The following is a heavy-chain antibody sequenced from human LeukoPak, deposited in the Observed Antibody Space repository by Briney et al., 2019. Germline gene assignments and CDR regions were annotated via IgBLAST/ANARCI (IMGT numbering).Heavy chain of an antibody. J-gene: IGHJ4*02. Sequence: PGGSLRLSCAASGFTFSSYWMSWVRQAPGKGLEWVANIKQDGSKKYYVDSVKGRFTISRDNAKNSLYLQMNSLGAEDTAVYYCARDPENSYGDYVLSPRPPDDYWGQGTLVTVSS. CDR2: IKQDGSKK. CDR3: ARDPENSYGDYVLSPRPPDDY. V-gene: IGHV3-7*01. D-gene: IGHD4-17*01. CDR1: GFTFSSYW.